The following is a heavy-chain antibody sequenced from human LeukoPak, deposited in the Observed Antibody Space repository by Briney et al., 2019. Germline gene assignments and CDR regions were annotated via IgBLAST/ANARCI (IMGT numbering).Heavy chain of an antibody. CDR3: ARERYRDSSPQDFDY. CDR1: GYTFSYYY. CDR2: INPSSGGS. Sequence: ASVKVSCKTSGYTFSYYYIHWVRQAPGQGLEWMGTINPSSGGSTYAQKLQGRVTVTRDMSTSTVYMELSSLRSEDTAVYYCARERYRDSSPQDFDYWGQGTLVTVSP. D-gene: IGHD6-13*01. J-gene: IGHJ4*02. V-gene: IGHV1-46*04.